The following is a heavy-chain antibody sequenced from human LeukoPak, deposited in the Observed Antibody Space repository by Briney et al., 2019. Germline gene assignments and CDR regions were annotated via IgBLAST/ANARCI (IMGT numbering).Heavy chain of an antibody. V-gene: IGHV1-2*02. J-gene: IGHJ4*02. D-gene: IGHD3-9*01. CDR1: GYTFTGYY. CDR2: INPNSGGR. Sequence: ASVKVSCKASGYTFTGYYIHWVRQAPGQGLEWMGWINPNSGGRNYAQKFQGRVTITMDTSISTAYMELSRLRSDDTAVYYCARDLSDILTGYGYWGQGTLVTVSS. CDR3: ARDLSDILTGYGY.